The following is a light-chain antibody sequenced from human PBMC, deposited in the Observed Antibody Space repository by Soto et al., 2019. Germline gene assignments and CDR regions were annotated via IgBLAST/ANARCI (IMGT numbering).Light chain of an antibody. V-gene: IGKV1-5*01. Sequence: DSPMTQSPSTLSASIGDRVTITCRASQSISNWLAWYQQKPGKAPKLLIYDASSLESGVPSRFSGSGSGTEFTLTISSLQPDDFATYYCQQYNSYPYTFGQGTRLEIK. J-gene: IGKJ5*01. CDR1: QSISNW. CDR2: DAS. CDR3: QQYNSYPYT.